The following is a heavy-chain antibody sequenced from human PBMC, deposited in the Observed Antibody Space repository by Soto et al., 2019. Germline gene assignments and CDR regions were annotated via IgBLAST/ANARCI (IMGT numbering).Heavy chain of an antibody. V-gene: IGHV3-66*01. CDR2: IYSGGST. Sequence: GGSLRLSCAASGFTVSSNYMSWVRQAPGKGLEWVSVIYSGGSTYYADSVKGRFTISRDNSKNTLYLQMNSLRAEDTAVYYCARDGYCSSTSCSFDYWGQGTLVTVS. CDR1: GFTVSSNY. D-gene: IGHD2-2*03. J-gene: IGHJ4*02. CDR3: ARDGYCSSTSCSFDY.